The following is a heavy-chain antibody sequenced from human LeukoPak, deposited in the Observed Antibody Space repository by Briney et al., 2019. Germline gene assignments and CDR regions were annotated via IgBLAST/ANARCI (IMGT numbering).Heavy chain of an antibody. J-gene: IGHJ4*02. V-gene: IGHV1-8*01. CDR1: GYTFTNYV. Sequence: APVRASCKAFGYTFTNYVINWVRQASGQGLECLGWMNPNSGNTGSAQKFQGRVTMTSNTSISTAYTELSSLRSEDTAVYYCARGLRREQQLLRAFDYWGQGTPVTVSS. CDR2: MNPNSGNT. CDR3: ARGLRREQQLLRAFDY. D-gene: IGHD6-13*01.